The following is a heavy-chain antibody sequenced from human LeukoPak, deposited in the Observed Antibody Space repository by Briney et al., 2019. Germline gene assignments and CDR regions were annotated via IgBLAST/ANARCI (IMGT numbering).Heavy chain of an antibody. CDR1: GGSTSSGGYY. CDR3: ARGSPEVGYFDYYGMDV. J-gene: IGHJ6*02. D-gene: IGHD3-9*01. CDR2: SYYSGST. Sequence: SETLSLTCTVSGGSTSSGGYYWSWIRQPSGKGLEWVGYSYYSGSTNYNPSLKSRVTISVDTSKNQFSPKLSSVTAADTAVYYCARGSPEVGYFDYYGMDVWGQGTTVTVSS. V-gene: IGHV4-61*08.